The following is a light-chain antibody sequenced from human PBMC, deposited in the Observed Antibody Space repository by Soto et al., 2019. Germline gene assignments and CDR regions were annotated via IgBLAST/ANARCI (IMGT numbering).Light chain of an antibody. CDR3: QQYRTSPYT. CDR2: GAS. Sequence: EKVMTQSPATLSVSPGERATLSCRASQSVSSTVAWYQQKPGQAPRLLISGASTRATGVPARFSGSGSGTDFSLTISRLEPEDFAVYYCQQYRTSPYTFGQGTKLEIK. CDR1: QSVSST. V-gene: IGKV3-15*01. J-gene: IGKJ2*01.